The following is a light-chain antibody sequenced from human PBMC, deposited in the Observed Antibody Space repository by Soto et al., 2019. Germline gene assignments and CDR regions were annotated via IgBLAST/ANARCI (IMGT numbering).Light chain of an antibody. CDR1: QSVSSY. CDR3: QHCIKWPHS. CDR2: DAS. V-gene: IGKV3-11*01. J-gene: IGKJ4*01. Sequence: EIVLTQSPATLSLSPGERATLSCRASQSVSSYLAWYQQKPDQAPRLLIYDASNRATGIPARFSASGSGTDFTLTITSLETAGFPVYYCQHCIKWPHSFGGGTKVEIK.